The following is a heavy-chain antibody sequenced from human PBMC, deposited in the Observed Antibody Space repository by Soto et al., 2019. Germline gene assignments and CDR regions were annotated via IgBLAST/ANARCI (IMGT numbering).Heavy chain of an antibody. CDR2: IYYSGST. J-gene: IGHJ4*02. CDR1: GGSISSYY. D-gene: IGHD6-6*01. V-gene: IGHV4-59*01. Sequence: SETLSLTCTVSGGSISSYYWSWIRQPPGKGLEWIGYIYYSGSTNYNPSLKSRVTISVDTSKNQFSLKLSSVTAADTAVYYCAWEAALKSFAYWGRGPRPTVPS. CDR3: AWEAALKSFAY.